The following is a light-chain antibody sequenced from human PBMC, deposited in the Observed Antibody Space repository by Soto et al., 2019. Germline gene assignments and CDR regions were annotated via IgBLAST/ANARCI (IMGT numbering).Light chain of an antibody. CDR2: TAS. CDR1: QSGFGTY. Sequence: EMVLMQSPDTLSLSPGERATLSCRASQSGFGTYLAWFQHKPGQAPRLLIYTASSRATGIPDRFGGSGSGTKFTLTISRVEPEDFAVYYCHQYGNSPWTVGQGTKVEMK. CDR3: HQYGNSPWT. J-gene: IGKJ1*01. V-gene: IGKV3-20*01.